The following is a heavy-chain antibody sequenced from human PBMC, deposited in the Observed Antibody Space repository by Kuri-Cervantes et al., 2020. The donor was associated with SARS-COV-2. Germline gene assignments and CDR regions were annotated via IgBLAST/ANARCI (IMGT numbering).Heavy chain of an antibody. CDR2: ISGSGGST. Sequence: GESLKISCAASGFTFSSYAMSWVRQAPGKGLEWVSAISGSGGSTYYADSVKGRFTISRDNSKNTLYLQMNSLRPEDTALYYCARDRAAAGPDGFDLWGQGTMVTVSS. J-gene: IGHJ3*01. CDR1: GFTFSSYA. CDR3: ARDRAAAGPDGFDL. V-gene: IGHV3-23*01. D-gene: IGHD6-13*01.